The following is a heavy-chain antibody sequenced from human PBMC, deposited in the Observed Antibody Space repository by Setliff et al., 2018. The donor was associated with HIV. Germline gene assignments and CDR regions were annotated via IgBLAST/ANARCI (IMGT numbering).Heavy chain of an antibody. CDR1: GFTISTYE. CDR3: AKEFEDLSGAY. D-gene: IGHD3-10*01. V-gene: IGHV3-48*03. CDR2: ISAASTTT. J-gene: IGHJ4*02. Sequence: GSLRLSCAASGFTISTYEMNWVRQAPGKGLEWVSYISAASTTTYYTDSVKGRFSISRDNAKNSLYLQMNSLRAEDTAVYYCAKEFEDLSGAYWGQGTLVTVSS.